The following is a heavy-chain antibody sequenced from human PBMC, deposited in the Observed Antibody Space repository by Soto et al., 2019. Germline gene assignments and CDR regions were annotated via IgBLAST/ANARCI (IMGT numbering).Heavy chain of an antibody. Sequence: VGSLRLSCASSVFTFSSYSMNCVRQAPGKGLEWVSSISSSSSYIYYADSVKGRFTISRDNAKNSLYLQMNSLRAEDTAVYYCAKNSSLGYWGQGTLVIVSS. CDR1: VFTFSSYS. CDR2: ISSSSSYI. D-gene: IGHD1-26*01. J-gene: IGHJ4*02. V-gene: IGHV3-21*01. CDR3: AKNSSLGY.